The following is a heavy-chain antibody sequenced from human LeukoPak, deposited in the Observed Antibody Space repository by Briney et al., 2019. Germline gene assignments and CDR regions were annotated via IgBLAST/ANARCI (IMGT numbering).Heavy chain of an antibody. CDR2: ISSSGSTI. Sequence: GGSLRLSCAASGFTFGSYEMNWVRQAPGKGLEWVSYISSSGSTIYYPDSVKGRFTISRDNAKNSLYLRMNSLRAEDTAVYYCARDGIAAPGTPTYYFDYWGQGTLVTVSS. D-gene: IGHD6-13*01. J-gene: IGHJ4*02. CDR1: GFTFGSYE. CDR3: ARDGIAAPGTPTYYFDY. V-gene: IGHV3-48*03.